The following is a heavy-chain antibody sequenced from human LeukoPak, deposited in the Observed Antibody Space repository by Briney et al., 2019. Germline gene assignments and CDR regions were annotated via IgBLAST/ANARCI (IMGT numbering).Heavy chain of an antibody. CDR2: ISAYNGNT. D-gene: IGHD2-21*02. CDR1: GYTFTTYG. Sequence: GASVKVSCKASGYTFTTYGISWVRQAPGQGLEWMGWISAYNGNTNYAQKLQGRVTMTTDTSTSTAYMELRSLRSDDTAVYYCARPIRPCGGDCYSAFDIWGQGTMVTVSS. J-gene: IGHJ3*02. V-gene: IGHV1-18*01. CDR3: ARPIRPCGGDCYSAFDI.